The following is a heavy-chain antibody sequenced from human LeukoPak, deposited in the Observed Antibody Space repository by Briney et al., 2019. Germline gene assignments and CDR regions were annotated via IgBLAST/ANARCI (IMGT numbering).Heavy chain of an antibody. CDR1: GYSISSGYY. Sequence: PSETLSLTCTVSGYSISSGYYWSWIRQPPGKGLEWIGEINHSGSTNYNPSLKSRVTISVDTSKNQFSLKLSSVTAADTAVYYCARHKVKSSRYFDWLFQPFDYWGQGTLVTVSS. V-gene: IGHV4-38-2*02. CDR2: INHSGST. CDR3: ARHKVKSSRYFDWLFQPFDY. D-gene: IGHD3-9*01. J-gene: IGHJ4*02.